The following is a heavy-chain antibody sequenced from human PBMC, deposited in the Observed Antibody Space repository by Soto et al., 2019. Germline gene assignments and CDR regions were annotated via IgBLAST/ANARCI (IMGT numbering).Heavy chain of an antibody. D-gene: IGHD1-26*01. CDR2: FYYTGST. CDR1: GGSVSSGSFY. CDR3: ARAGAVVGDYFDS. V-gene: IGHV4-61*01. Sequence: SETLSLTCTVSGGSVSSGSFYWSWIRQPPGKGLEWIGYFYYTGSTNYNPSLRSRVTISSDTSKNQFSVKINSVTAADTAVYLCARAGAVVGDYFDSWGQGALLTVSS. J-gene: IGHJ4*02.